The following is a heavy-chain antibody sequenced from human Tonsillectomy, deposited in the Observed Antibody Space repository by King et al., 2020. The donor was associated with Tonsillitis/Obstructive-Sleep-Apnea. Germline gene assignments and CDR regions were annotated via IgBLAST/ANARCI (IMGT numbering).Heavy chain of an antibody. D-gene: IGHD2-2*01. V-gene: IGHV7-4-1*02. J-gene: IGHJ6*03. CDR3: ARRGGSTSLYYYYYMDV. Sequence: QLVQSGSELKKPGASVKVSCKASGYTFTRYTVSWVRQAPGQGLEWMGWINTNTGNAMYAQGFTGRFVFSLDTSVNTAHLQISSLKAEDTAVYFCARRGGSTSLYYYYYMDVWGKGTTVTVSS. CDR2: INTNTGNA. CDR1: GYTFTRYT.